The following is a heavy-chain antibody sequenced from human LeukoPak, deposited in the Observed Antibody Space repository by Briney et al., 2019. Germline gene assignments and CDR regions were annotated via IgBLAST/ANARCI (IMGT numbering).Heavy chain of an antibody. D-gene: IGHD5-12*01. CDR3: ARSGLDTRYYFGMDV. Sequence: PSETLSLTCTVSGGSISSYYWSWIRQPPGGGLEWIGYIYYSGSTNYNPSLKRRVTISLDTSKSQFSLKLRSVTAADTAVYYCARSGLDTRYYFGMDVWGQGTTVTVSS. CDR1: GGSISSYY. V-gene: IGHV4-59*01. CDR2: IYYSGST. J-gene: IGHJ6*02.